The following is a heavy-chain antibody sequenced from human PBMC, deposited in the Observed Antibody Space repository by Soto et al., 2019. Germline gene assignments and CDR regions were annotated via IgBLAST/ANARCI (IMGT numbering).Heavy chain of an antibody. CDR3: GGKRPEHDDY. D-gene: IGHD3-16*01. V-gene: IGHV4-59*01. CDR2: IYHGGST. Sequence: YETLCLTCTVSGGSISGYYWSWIRQALGKGLEWIGYIYHGGSTNYNPSLKSRVTISVDTSKNKLSLKLSSVTAADTAGYYCGGKRPEHDDYRVRGILV. J-gene: IGHJ4*01. CDR1: GGSISGYY.